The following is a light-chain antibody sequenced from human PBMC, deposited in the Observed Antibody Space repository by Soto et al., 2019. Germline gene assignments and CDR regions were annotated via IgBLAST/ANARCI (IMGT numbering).Light chain of an antibody. CDR2: ANT. Sequence: QSVLTQPPSVSGAPGQRVTISCTGSSSYIGAGYDVHWYQQLPGTAPKLLIYANTNRPSGVLDRFSGSKSGTSASLAITGLQAEDEADYYCQSYDDSLGGHVIFGGGTKVTVL. V-gene: IGLV1-40*01. CDR1: SSYIGAGYD. CDR3: QSYDDSLGGHVI. J-gene: IGLJ2*01.